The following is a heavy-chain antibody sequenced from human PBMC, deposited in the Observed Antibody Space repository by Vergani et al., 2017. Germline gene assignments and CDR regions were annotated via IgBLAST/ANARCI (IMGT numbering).Heavy chain of an antibody. CDR1: GFTFSSYG. J-gene: IGHJ6*03. D-gene: IGHD3-3*01. CDR3: ARGNYDFWSGAYMDV. Sequence: QVQLVESGGGVVQPGRSLRLSCAASGFTFSSYGMHWVRQAPGKGLEWVAVIWYDGSNKYYADSVKGRFTISRGNSKNTLYLQMNSLRAEDTAVYYCARGNYDFWSGAYMDVWGKGTTVTVSS. CDR2: IWYDGSNK. V-gene: IGHV3-33*01.